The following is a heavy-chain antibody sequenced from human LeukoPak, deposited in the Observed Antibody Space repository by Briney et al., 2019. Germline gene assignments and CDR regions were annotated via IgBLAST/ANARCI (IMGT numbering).Heavy chain of an antibody. J-gene: IGHJ5*02. CDR3: ARDVGTVTDLGRFDP. Sequence: PSETLSLTCTVSDGSISTGGYSWHWIRQHPGKGLEWIGYIYYSGSTYYNPSLKSRLTISVDTSKNQFSLKLSSVTAADTAVYYCARDVGTVTDLGRFDPWGQGTLVTVSA. CDR1: DGSISTGGYS. CDR2: IYYSGST. D-gene: IGHD4-17*01. V-gene: IGHV4-31*03.